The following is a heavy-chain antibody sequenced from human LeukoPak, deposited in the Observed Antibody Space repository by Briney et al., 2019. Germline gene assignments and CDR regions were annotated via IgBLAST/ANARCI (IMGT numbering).Heavy chain of an antibody. Sequence: SETLSLTCTVSGGSISSRDYYWSWIRQPPGKGLEWIGYIYYSGSTYYNPSLRSRVTISVDTSKNQFSLKLSSVTAADTAVYYCARSSEGRYYYDSSGFSYYYYYMDVWGKGTTVTISS. D-gene: IGHD3-22*01. CDR2: IYYSGST. J-gene: IGHJ6*03. CDR1: GGSISSRDYY. CDR3: ARSSEGRYYYDSSGFSYYYYYMDV. V-gene: IGHV4-61*08.